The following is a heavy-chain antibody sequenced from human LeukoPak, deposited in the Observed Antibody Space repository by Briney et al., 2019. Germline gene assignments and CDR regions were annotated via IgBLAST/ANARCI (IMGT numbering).Heavy chain of an antibody. D-gene: IGHD6-13*01. Sequence: GGSLRLSCAASGFTFSNYVMSWVRQAPGKGLEWVSVISHSGGSTYYADSVKGRFTISRDNSKNTLYLQMSSLRADDTAVYYCARRTYSTDHYYFDYWGQGTLVTVSS. CDR2: ISHSGGST. J-gene: IGHJ4*02. V-gene: IGHV3-23*01. CDR3: ARRTYSTDHYYFDY. CDR1: GFTFSNYV.